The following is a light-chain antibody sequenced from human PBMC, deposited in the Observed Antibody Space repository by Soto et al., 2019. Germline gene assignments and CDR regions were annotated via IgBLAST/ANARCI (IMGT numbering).Light chain of an antibody. CDR3: QQYGRPPKT. CDR2: DSS. CDR1: QIISTSHY. J-gene: IGKJ1*01. V-gene: IGKV3-20*01. Sequence: ETVLTQSPATLSLSPGERCTLSCTASQIISTSHYVAWYQQKPGQAPRLLIYDSSTRATGIPDRFSGSGSGTDFILTISSLEPEDSAVYICQQYGRPPKTFGLGTKGDIK.